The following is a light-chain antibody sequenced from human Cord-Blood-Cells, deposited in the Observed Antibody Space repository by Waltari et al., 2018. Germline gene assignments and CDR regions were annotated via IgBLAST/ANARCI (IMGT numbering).Light chain of an antibody. J-gene: IGLJ1*01. V-gene: IGLV1-51*01. CDR3: GTWDSSLSAYV. CDR1: SPTIGHNY. Sequence: QSVLTQPPTVSAATRQTVTISCSGSSPTIGHNYLSGYHHLPGPAPKLLIYDNNKRPSGIPDRFSGSKSGTSATLGITGLQTGDEADYYCGTWDSSLSAYVFGTGTKVTVL. CDR2: DNN.